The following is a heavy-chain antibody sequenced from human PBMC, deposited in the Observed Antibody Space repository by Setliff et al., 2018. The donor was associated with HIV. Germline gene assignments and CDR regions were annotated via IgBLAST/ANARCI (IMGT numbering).Heavy chain of an antibody. CDR3: AKGAGFYGDYTFDY. CDR1: GGSISGHY. V-gene: IGHV4-59*11. J-gene: IGHJ4*02. Sequence: SETLSLTCTVSGGSISGHYWSWIRQSPGKGFEWIGYIYSTGSTNYNPSLQSRVTISMVASRNQFSLKVTSVTSADTAVYYCAKGAGFYGDYTFDYWGQGHLVTVSS. D-gene: IGHD4-17*01. CDR2: IYSTGST.